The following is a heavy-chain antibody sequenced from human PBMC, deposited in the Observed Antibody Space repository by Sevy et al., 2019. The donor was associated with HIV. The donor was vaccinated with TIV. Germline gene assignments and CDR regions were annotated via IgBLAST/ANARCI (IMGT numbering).Heavy chain of an antibody. CDR2: IGYDGSNK. J-gene: IGHJ4*02. V-gene: IGHV3-33*08. CDR3: ARDPRMYGDYLLAYFDY. Sequence: GGSLRLSCKASGFTFSDYAMHWVRQAPGKGPEWVAVIGYDGSNKYYADSVKGRFTISRDNSKNTLFLQMDSLRAEDTAVYYCARDPRMYGDYLLAYFDYWGQGTLVTVSS. D-gene: IGHD2-8*01. CDR1: GFTFSDYA.